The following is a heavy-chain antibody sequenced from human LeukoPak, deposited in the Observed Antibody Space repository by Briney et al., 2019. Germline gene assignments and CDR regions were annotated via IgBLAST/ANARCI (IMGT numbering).Heavy chain of an antibody. CDR2: NSSSSSYI. V-gene: IGHV3-21*01. J-gene: IGHJ4*02. CDR3: AREGMVATFDY. Sequence: PGGSLRLSCAASGFTFSSYSMNWVRQAPGKGLEWVSSNSSSSSYIYYADSVKGRFTISRDKAKNSLYLQMNSLRAKDTAIYYCAREGMVATFDYWGQGTLVTVSS. D-gene: IGHD5-12*01. CDR1: GFTFSSYS.